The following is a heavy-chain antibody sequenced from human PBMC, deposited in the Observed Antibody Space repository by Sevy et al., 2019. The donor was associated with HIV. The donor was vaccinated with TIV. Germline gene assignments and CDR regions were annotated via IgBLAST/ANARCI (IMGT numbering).Heavy chain of an antibody. CDR3: AQPGGGLLGYYFDY. V-gene: IGHV1-69*13. CDR1: GGTFSSYA. CDR2: IIPIFGTA. D-gene: IGHD3-22*01. Sequence: ASVKVSCKASGGTFSSYAISWVRQAPGQGLEWMGGIIPIFGTANYAQKFQGRVTITADESTSTAYMELSSLRSEDTAVYYCAQPGGGLLGYYFDYWGQRTLVTVSS. J-gene: IGHJ4*02.